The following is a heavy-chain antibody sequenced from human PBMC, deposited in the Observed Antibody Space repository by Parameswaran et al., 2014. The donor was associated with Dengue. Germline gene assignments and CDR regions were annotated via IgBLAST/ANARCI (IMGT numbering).Heavy chain of an antibody. D-gene: IGHD2-2*01. CDR3: ARAPTISIVVPAAIGPGGTVSDDLYAIFLGGY. V-gene: IGHV3-20*01. CDR2: INWNGGST. J-gene: IGHJ4*02. Sequence: VRQMPGKGLEWVSGINWNGGSTGYADSVKGRFTISRDNAKNSLYLQMNSLRAEDTALYHCARAPTISIVVPAAIGPGGTVSDDLYAIFLGGYWGQGTWSPSPQ.